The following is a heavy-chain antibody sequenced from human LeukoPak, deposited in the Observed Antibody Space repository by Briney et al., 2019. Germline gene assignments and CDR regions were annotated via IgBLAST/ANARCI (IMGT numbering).Heavy chain of an antibody. CDR3: ARDQLGTTVYGFDP. CDR2: IYYSGST. Sequence: SETLPLTCTVSGGSISSYYWSWIRQPPGKGLEWIGYIYYSGSTNYNPSLKSRVTISVDTSKNQFSLKLSSVTAADTAVYYCARDQLGTTVYGFDPWGQGTLVTVSS. CDR1: GGSISSYY. D-gene: IGHD4-11*01. V-gene: IGHV4-59*01. J-gene: IGHJ5*02.